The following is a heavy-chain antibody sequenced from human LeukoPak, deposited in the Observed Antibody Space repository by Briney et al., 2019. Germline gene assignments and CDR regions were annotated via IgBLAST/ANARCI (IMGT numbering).Heavy chain of an antibody. D-gene: IGHD2-21*01. CDR2: ISISGTTI. CDR3: AKEVVIGGYPDY. V-gene: IGHV3-11*01. CDR1: GFTFTDYY. Sequence: GGSLRLSCAASGFTFTDYYMSWIRQAPGKGLEWVSYISISGTTIYYADSVKGRFTFSRDNAKNTLYLQMNSLRTEDTALYYCAKEVVIGGYPDYWGQGTLVTVSP. J-gene: IGHJ4*02.